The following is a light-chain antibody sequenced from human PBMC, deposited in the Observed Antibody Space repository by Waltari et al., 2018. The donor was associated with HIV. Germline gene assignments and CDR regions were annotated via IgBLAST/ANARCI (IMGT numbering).Light chain of an antibody. CDR1: EPIRSD. J-gene: IGKJ4*02. CDR2: AAS. V-gene: IGKV1-9*01. CDR3: QQHNSFPIT. Sequence: DIQLTQSPAILSASVGDRVTIFCRASEPIRSDLAWFQQKAGKAPRRLIFAASTLQTGVPQRFSGSGAGTQFTLTVTSLQPEDCATYFGQQHNSFPITFGGGTKV.